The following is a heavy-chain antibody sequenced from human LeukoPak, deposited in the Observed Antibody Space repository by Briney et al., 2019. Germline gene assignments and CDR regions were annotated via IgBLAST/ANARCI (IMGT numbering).Heavy chain of an antibody. CDR1: GGSLSSSSYY. D-gene: IGHD5-18*01. CDR3: ARDLSYGPFDY. Sequence: SETLSLTCTVSGGSLSSSSYYWGWIRQPPGKGLEWIGSIYYSGRTYYNPSLKSRVTISVDTSKNQFSLKLSSVTAADTAVYYCARDLSYGPFDYWGQGTLVTVSS. V-gene: IGHV4-39*07. CDR2: IYYSGRT. J-gene: IGHJ4*02.